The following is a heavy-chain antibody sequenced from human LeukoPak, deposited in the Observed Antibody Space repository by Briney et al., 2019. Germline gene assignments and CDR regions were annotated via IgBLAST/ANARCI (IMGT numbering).Heavy chain of an antibody. Sequence: GGSLRLSCAASGFTFSSYGMSWVRQAPGKGLEWVSGISGSGSSTYDADSVKGRFTISSDNSKNTLYLQMNSLRAEDTAVYYCAKHYYGSGSSKCFFDYWGQGTLVTVSS. CDR2: ISGSGSST. CDR1: GFTFSSYG. J-gene: IGHJ4*02. D-gene: IGHD3-10*01. CDR3: AKHYYGSGSSKCFFDY. V-gene: IGHV3-23*01.